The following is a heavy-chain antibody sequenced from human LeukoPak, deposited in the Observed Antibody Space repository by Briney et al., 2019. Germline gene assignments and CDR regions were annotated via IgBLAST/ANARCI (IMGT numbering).Heavy chain of an antibody. Sequence: GGSLRLSCAASGFTFSSYSMNWVRQAPGKGLEWVSSISSSSSYIYYADSVKGRFTISRDNAKNSLYLRMNSLRAEDTAVYYCARDLEPTIVVVPAATGDYGMDVWGQGTTVTVSS. J-gene: IGHJ6*02. CDR1: GFTFSSYS. CDR2: ISSSSSYI. CDR3: ARDLEPTIVVVPAATGDYGMDV. V-gene: IGHV3-21*01. D-gene: IGHD2-2*01.